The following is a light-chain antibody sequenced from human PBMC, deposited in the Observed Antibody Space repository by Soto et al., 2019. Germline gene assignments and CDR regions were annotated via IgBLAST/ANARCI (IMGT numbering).Light chain of an antibody. Sequence: EVVMTQSPATLSASPGERVILSCRASQNIGSNLAWYQQKPGQAPRLLIYGASSRATGIPDRFSGSESGTDFTLTISRLEPEDFAVYYCQQYGSSPLTFGGGTKVDIK. CDR1: QNIGSN. CDR3: QQYGSSPLT. J-gene: IGKJ4*01. V-gene: IGKV3-20*01. CDR2: GAS.